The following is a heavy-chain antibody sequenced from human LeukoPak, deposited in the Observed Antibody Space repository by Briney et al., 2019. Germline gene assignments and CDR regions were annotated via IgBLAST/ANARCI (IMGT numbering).Heavy chain of an antibody. Sequence: ASETLSLTCTVSGGSISSYYWSWIRQPAGKGLEWIGRIYTSGSTNYNPSLKSRVTMSVDTSKNQFSLKLSSVTAADTAVYYCARDDSSGYYFGAGGAFDIWGQGTMVTVSS. CDR3: ARDDSSGYYFGAGGAFDI. V-gene: IGHV4-4*07. J-gene: IGHJ3*02. CDR2: IYTSGST. D-gene: IGHD3-22*01. CDR1: GGSISSYY.